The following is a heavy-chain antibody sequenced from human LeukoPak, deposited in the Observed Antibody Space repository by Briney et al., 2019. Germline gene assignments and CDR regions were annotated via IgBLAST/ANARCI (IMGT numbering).Heavy chain of an antibody. J-gene: IGHJ4*02. CDR3: ARDGADVYGRAFDY. D-gene: IGHD3-10*01. V-gene: IGHV4-31*03. CDR2: IYNSGST. CDR1: GGSISSGGYY. Sequence: SQTPSLTCTVSGGSISSGGYYWSWIRQHPGKGLEWIGYIYNSGSTYYNPSLKSRVTISVDTSKNQFSLKLSSVTAADTAVYFCARDGADVYGRAFDYWGQGTLVSVSS.